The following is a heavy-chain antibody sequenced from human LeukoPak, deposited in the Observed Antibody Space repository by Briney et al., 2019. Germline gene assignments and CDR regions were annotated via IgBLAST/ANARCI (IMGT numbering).Heavy chain of an antibody. J-gene: IGHJ6*02. D-gene: IGHD3-9*01. V-gene: IGHV4-34*01. CDR2: INHSGSA. CDR1: GGSFSGYY. CDR3: ARGIYYDILSGYYTSYYYGMDV. Sequence: KPSETLSLTCAVYGGSFSGYYWSWIRQPPGTGLEWIGEINHSGSANYNPSLKSRLTISVDTSKNQFSLKLSSVTAADTAVYYCARGIYYDILSGYYTSYYYGMDVWGQGTTVTVSS.